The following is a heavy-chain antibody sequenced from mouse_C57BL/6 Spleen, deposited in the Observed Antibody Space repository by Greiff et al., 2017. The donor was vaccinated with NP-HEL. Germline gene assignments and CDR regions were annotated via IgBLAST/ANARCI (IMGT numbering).Heavy chain of an antibody. CDR1: GYTFTGYW. Sequence: QVQLQQSGAELMKPGASVKLSCKATGYTFTGYWIEWVKQRPGHGLEWIGEILPGSGCTNYNEKFKGKATFTADTSSNTAYMQLSSLTAEDSAIYYCARRGVTGSGLFAYWGQGTLVTVSA. D-gene: IGHD4-1*01. CDR2: ILPGSGCT. V-gene: IGHV1-9*01. CDR3: ARRGVTGSGLFAY. J-gene: IGHJ3*01.